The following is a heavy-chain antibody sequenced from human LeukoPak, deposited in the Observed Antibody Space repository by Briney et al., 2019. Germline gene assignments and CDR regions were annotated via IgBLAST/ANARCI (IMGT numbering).Heavy chain of an antibody. CDR1: GYTFTSYD. Sequence: ASVKVSCKASGYTFTSYDINWVRQATGQGLEWMGWMNPNSGNTGYAQKFQGRVTMTRNTSISTAYIELSSLRSEDTAVYYCARGLPWELYTVDYWGQGTLVTVSS. CDR2: MNPNSGNT. V-gene: IGHV1-8*01. J-gene: IGHJ4*02. D-gene: IGHD1-26*01. CDR3: ARGLPWELYTVDY.